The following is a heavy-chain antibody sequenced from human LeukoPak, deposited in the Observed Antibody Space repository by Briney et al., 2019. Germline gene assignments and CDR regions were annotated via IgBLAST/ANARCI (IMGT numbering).Heavy chain of an antibody. CDR1: GFTFSSYE. V-gene: IGHV3-48*03. J-gene: IGHJ4*02. Sequence: GGSLRLSCAASGFTFSSYEMNWVRQAPGKGLEWLSYISYTGSNKDYADSVKGRFTISRDNAKNSLYLQMNSLRAEDTAVYFCARVFVGENFDYWGQGTLVTVSS. CDR3: ARVFVGENFDY. D-gene: IGHD3-10*02. CDR2: ISYTGSNK.